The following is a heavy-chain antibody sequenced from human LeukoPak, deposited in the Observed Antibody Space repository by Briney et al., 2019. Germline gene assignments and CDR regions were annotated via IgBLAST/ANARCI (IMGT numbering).Heavy chain of an antibody. CDR3: ARASWGYDFDS. D-gene: IGHD7-27*01. V-gene: IGHV3-53*01. Sequence: GGSLRLSCAVSGFSFSHYYMSWVRQAPGKGLEWVSVIYSNNTTYYADAVKGRFTISRGNSNSTLYLQMNNLRVDDTAVYYCARASWGYDFDSWGLGTLVAVSS. CDR1: GFSFSHYY. J-gene: IGHJ4*02. CDR2: IYSNNTT.